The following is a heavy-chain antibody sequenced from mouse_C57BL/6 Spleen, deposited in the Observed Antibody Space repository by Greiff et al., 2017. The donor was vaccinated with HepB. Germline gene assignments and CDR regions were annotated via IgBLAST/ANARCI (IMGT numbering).Heavy chain of an antibody. CDR1: GFTFSSYA. Sequence: DVQLVESGGGLVKPGGSLKLSCAASGFTFSSYAMSWVRQTPEKRLEWVATISDGGSYTYYPDNVKGRFTISRDNAKNNLYLQMSHLKSEDTAMYYCARDQDSNYVYAMDYWGQGTSVTVSS. D-gene: IGHD2-5*01. V-gene: IGHV5-4*01. CDR2: ISDGGSYT. CDR3: ARDQDSNYVYAMDY. J-gene: IGHJ4*01.